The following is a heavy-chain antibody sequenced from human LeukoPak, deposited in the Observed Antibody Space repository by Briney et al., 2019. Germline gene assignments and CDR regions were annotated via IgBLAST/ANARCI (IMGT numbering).Heavy chain of an antibody. J-gene: IGHJ6*03. Sequence: GGSLRLSCEASGFTFGSFAMSWVRQAPGKGLEWLSGISASGHYIYNADSVKGRFTISRDNSKNTLYIEMNSLRAEDTAVYYCARDGSWGDYQFYLYMDVWGKGTTVTVSS. CDR2: ISASGHYI. V-gene: IGHV3-23*01. D-gene: IGHD2-2*01. CDR1: GFTFGSFA. CDR3: ARDGSWGDYQFYLYMDV.